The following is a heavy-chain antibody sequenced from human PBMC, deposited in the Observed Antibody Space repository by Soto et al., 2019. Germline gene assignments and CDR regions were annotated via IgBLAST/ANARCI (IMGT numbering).Heavy chain of an antibody. Sequence: PSETLSLTCAVSGGSISSGGYPWSWIRQPPGKGLEWIGYIYHSGSTYYNPSLKSRVTISVDRSKNQFSLKLSSVTAADTAVYYCARSPYLVRGVIKNWSDPWGQGTLVTVSS. CDR3: ARSPYLVRGVIKNWSDP. CDR2: IYHSGST. CDR1: GGSISSGGYP. D-gene: IGHD3-10*01. V-gene: IGHV4-30-2*01. J-gene: IGHJ5*02.